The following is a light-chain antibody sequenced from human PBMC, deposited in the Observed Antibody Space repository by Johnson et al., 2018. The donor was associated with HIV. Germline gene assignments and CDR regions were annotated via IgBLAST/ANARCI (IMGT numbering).Light chain of an antibody. Sequence: QSVLTQPPSVSAAPGQKVTISCSGSSSNIGRNYVSWYQQLPGTAPKLLIFDNNKRPSGIPDRFSASKSGTSATLAITGLQTGDEADYYCGTWDSSLSADVFGTGTKVTVL. CDR1: SSNIGRNY. J-gene: IGLJ1*01. V-gene: IGLV1-51*01. CDR3: GTWDSSLSADV. CDR2: DNN.